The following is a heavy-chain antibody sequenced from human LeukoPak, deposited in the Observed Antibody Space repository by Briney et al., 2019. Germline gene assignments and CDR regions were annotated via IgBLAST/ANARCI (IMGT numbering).Heavy chain of an antibody. CDR3: ARAPNIVVVPAAIGRDNWFDP. V-gene: IGHV1-46*01. CDR2: INPSGGST. Sequence: GASVKVSCKASGYTFTSYYMHWVRQAPGQGLEWMGIINPSGGSTSYAQKFQGRVTMTRDTFTSTVYMELSSLRSEDTAVYYCARAPNIVVVPAAIGRDNWFDPWGQGTLVTVSS. J-gene: IGHJ5*02. D-gene: IGHD2-2*01. CDR1: GYTFTSYY.